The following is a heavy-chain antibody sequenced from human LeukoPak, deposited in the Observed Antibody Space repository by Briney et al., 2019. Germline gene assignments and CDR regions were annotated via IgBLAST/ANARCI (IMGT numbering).Heavy chain of an antibody. CDR2: IRHDGSIK. Sequence: PGGSLRLSCAASGFIFSTYGMYWVRQAPGKGLEWVAFIRHDGSIKNYADSVKGRSTISRDNSKNTLYLQMNSLRAEDTAVYYCVRKNRDFNAAFDIWGQGTVVTVSS. CDR1: GFIFSTYG. V-gene: IGHV3-30*02. CDR3: VRKNRDFNAAFDI. J-gene: IGHJ3*02. D-gene: IGHD1-14*01.